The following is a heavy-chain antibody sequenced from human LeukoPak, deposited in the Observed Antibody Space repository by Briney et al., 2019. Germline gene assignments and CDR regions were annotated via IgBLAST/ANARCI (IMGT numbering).Heavy chain of an antibody. V-gene: IGHV3-30*03. CDR3: AQSFDN. Sequence: GRSLRLSCAASGFTFSSYGIHWVRQAPGKGLEWVAVISYDGTNKYYADSVKGRFTISRDNSKNTLYVQMNSLRAEDTAVYYCAQSFDNWGQGTLVTVSS. CDR2: ISYDGTNK. J-gene: IGHJ4*02. CDR1: GFTFSSYG.